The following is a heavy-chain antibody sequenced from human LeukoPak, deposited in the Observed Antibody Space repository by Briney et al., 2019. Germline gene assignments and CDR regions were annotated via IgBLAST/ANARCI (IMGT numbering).Heavy chain of an antibody. CDR3: ARGYCSGTSCYYGYYYMDV. J-gene: IGHJ6*03. CDR1: GGTFSSYT. V-gene: IGHV1-69*02. D-gene: IGHD2-2*01. Sequence: SVKVSCKASGGTFSSYTISWVRQAPGQGLEWMGRIIPILGIANYAQKFQGRVTITADKSTSTAYMELSSLRSEDTAVYYCARGYCSGTSCYYGYYYMDVWGKGTTVTVSS. CDR2: IIPILGIA.